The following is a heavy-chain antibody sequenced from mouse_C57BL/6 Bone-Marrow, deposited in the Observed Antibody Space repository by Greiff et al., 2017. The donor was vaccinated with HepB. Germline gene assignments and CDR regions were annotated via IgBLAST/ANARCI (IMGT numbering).Heavy chain of an antibody. CDR1: GYTFTDYY. J-gene: IGHJ2*01. CDR3: ASGRGYFDY. CDR2: IYPGSGNT. Sequence: QVHVKQSGAELVRPGASVKLSCKASGYTFTDYYINWVKQRPGQGLEWIARIYPGSGNTYYNEKFKGKATLTAEKSSSTAYMQLSSLTSEDSAVYFCASGRGYFDYWGQGTTLTVSS. V-gene: IGHV1-76*01.